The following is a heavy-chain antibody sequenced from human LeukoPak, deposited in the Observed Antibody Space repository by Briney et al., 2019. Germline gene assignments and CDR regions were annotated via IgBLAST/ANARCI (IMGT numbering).Heavy chain of an antibody. V-gene: IGHV3-7*01. CDR1: GFTFSSYW. Sequence: GGSLRLSCAASGFTFSSYWMSWVRQAPGEGLEWVANIKQDGSEKYYVDSVKGRFTISRDNAKNSLYLQMNSLRAEDTAVYYCARDILEIYYYYYGMDVWGQGTTVTVSS. D-gene: IGHD1-1*01. J-gene: IGHJ6*02. CDR2: IKQDGSEK. CDR3: ARDILEIYYYYYGMDV.